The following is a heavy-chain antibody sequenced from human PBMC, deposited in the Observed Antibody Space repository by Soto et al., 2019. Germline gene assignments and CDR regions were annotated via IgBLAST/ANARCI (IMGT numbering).Heavy chain of an antibody. CDR3: ARSLGPDDSSGYYYEGY. CDR2: IIPIFGTA. D-gene: IGHD3-22*01. V-gene: IGHV1-69*01. Sequence: QVQLVQSGAEVKKPGSSVKVSCKASRGTFSSYAISWVRQAPGQGLEWMGGIIPIFGTANYAQKFQGRVTITADESTSTAYMELSSLRSEDTAVYYCARSLGPDDSSGYYYEGYWGQGTLVTVSS. J-gene: IGHJ4*02. CDR1: RGTFSSYA.